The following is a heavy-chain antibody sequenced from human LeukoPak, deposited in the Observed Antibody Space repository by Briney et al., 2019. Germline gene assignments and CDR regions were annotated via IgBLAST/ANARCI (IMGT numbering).Heavy chain of an antibody. V-gene: IGHV1-46*01. CDR2: IGPSGGST. CDR3: ARNDQRGYNHGSPDY. J-gene: IGHJ4*02. Sequence: ASVKVSCKASGYTFTNYYIHWVRQAPGQGLEWMGIIGPSGGSTAYAQKFQGRVTMTRDTSTSTVHMELRSLTSEDTAVYYCARNDQRGYNHGSPDYWGQGTLVIVSS. CDR1: GYTFTNYY. D-gene: IGHD5-18*01.